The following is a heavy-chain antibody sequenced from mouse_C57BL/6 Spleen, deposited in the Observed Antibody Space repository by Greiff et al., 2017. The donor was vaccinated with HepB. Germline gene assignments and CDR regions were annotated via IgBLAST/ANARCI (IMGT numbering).Heavy chain of an antibody. CDR1: GFTFSDYG. Sequence: EVQLQESGGGLVKPGGSLKLSCAASGFTFSDYGMHWVRQAPEKGLEWVAYLSSGSSTIYYADTVKGRFTISRDNAKNTLFLQMTSLRSEDTAMYYCARPPYYYGSSYAMDYWGQGTSVTVSS. CDR2: LSSGSSTI. J-gene: IGHJ4*01. V-gene: IGHV5-17*01. D-gene: IGHD1-1*01. CDR3: ARPPYYYGSSYAMDY.